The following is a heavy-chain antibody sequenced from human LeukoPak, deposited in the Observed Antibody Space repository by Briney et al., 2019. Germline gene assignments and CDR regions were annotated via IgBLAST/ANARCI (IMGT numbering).Heavy chain of an antibody. CDR2: ISSGSSTI. V-gene: IGHV3-48*04. Sequence: GGSLRLSCAASGFTFSSYSMNWVRQAPGQGLEWVSYISSGSSTIYYAASVKGRFTISRDNARNSLYLEMNSLRAEDTAVYYCARGAIPATGTCPFDFWGQGTLVTVSS. D-gene: IGHD1-1*01. J-gene: IGHJ4*02. CDR1: GFTFSSYS. CDR3: ARGAIPATGTCPFDF.